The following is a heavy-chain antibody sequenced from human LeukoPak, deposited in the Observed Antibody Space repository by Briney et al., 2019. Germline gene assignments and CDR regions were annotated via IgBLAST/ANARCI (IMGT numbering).Heavy chain of an antibody. Sequence: PGGSLRLSCAASGFTFSSSGVSWVRQAPGKGLEWVSSISGSDDTTYYADSVKGRFTISRDDSKNTLYLQMNSLRAEDTAVYYCVREDTPATANYWGQGTLVTISS. CDR1: GFTFSSSG. CDR2: ISGSDDTT. V-gene: IGHV3-23*01. D-gene: IGHD2-21*02. CDR3: VREDTPATANY. J-gene: IGHJ4*02.